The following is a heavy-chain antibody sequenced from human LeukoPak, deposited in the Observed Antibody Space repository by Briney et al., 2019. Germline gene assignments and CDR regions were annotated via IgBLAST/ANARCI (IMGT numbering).Heavy chain of an antibody. CDR2: INHSGST. CDR1: GGSFSGYY. J-gene: IGHJ3*02. Sequence: SETLSLTCAVYGGSFSGYYWSWIRQPPGKGLEWIGEINHSGSTNYNPSLKSRVTISVDTSKDQFSLKLSSVTAADTAVYYCARGQGAFDIWGQGTMVTVSS. CDR3: ARGQGAFDI. V-gene: IGHV4-34*01.